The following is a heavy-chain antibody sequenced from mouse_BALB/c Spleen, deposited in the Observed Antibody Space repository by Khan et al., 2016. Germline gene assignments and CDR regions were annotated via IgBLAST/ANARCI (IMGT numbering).Heavy chain of an antibody. J-gene: IGHJ3*01. CDR2: INTYTGEP. Sequence: QIQLVQSGPELKKPGETVKISCKASGYTFTNYGMNWVKQAPGKGLKWMGWINTYTGEPTYADDFKGRFAFSLETSASTAYLQINNLKNEDTATYFCARVGAILGTWFAYWGQGTLVTVSA. CDR1: GYTFTNYG. CDR3: ARVGAILGTWFAY. D-gene: IGHD1-1*01. V-gene: IGHV9-3-1*01.